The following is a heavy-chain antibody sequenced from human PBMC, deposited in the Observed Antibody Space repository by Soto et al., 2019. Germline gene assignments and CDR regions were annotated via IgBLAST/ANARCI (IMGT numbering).Heavy chain of an antibody. D-gene: IGHD1-26*01. CDR3: ARLAGGATDPYYYYGMDV. Sequence: GESLKISCKGSGYSFTSYWISWVRQMPGKGLEWMGRIDPSDSYTNYSPSFQGHVTISADKSISTAYLQWSSLKASDTAMYYCARLAGGATDPYYYYGMDVWGQGTTVTVSS. CDR1: GYSFTSYW. CDR2: IDPSDSYT. V-gene: IGHV5-10-1*01. J-gene: IGHJ6*02.